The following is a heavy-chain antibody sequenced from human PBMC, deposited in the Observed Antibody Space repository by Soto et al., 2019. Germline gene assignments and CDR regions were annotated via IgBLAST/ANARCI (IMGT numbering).Heavy chain of an antibody. D-gene: IGHD3-10*01. CDR1: GFTFSSYS. CDR2: ISSSSSYI. Sequence: EVQLVESGGCLVKPGGSLRLSCAASGFTFSSYSMNWVRRAPGKGLEWVSSISSSSSYIYYADSVKGRFTISRDNAKNSLYLQMNSLRAEDTAVYYCARAQSGFGELLYHDYWGQGTLVTVSS. V-gene: IGHV3-21*01. J-gene: IGHJ4*02. CDR3: ARAQSGFGELLYHDY.